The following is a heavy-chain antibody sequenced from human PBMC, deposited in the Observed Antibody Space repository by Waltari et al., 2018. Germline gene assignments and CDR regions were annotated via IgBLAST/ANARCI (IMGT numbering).Heavy chain of an antibody. D-gene: IGHD1-26*01. CDR1: GGSISSYY. CDR2: VYYSGTT. Sequence: QVQLRESGPGRVKSSETLSLTCTVSGGSISSYYWTWVRQPPGKGLEWIGHVYYSGTTKYNPSHRSRVAMSIDMSKNQFSLKVRSVTAADVAIYYCARIRAPGAPLVYWGQGTLVTVSS. CDR3: ARIRAPGAPLVY. V-gene: IGHV4-59*01. J-gene: IGHJ4*02.